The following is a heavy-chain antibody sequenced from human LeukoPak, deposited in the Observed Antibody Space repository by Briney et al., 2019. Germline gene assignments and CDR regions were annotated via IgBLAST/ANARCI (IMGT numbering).Heavy chain of an antibody. J-gene: IGHJ4*02. V-gene: IGHV3-21*06. Sequence: GGSLRLSCAASRFTFSDHNMNWVRQAPGKGLEWVSSITRSSDYIYYADSVKGRFTISRDNAKNSLYLQMNSLRAEDTAVYYCGRNQGYTYASVWGQGTLVTVSS. CDR1: RFTFSDHN. CDR3: GRNQGYTYASV. CDR2: ITRSSDYI. D-gene: IGHD2-8*01.